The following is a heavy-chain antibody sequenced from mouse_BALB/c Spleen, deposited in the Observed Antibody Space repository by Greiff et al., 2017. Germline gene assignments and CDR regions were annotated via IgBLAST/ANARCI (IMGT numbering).Heavy chain of an antibody. J-gene: IGHJ3*01. CDR1: GDSITSGY. CDR3: ASGIYYYGSSSWFAY. D-gene: IGHD1-1*01. V-gene: IGHV3-8*02. Sequence: EVKLQESGPSLVKPSQTLSLTCSVTGDSITSGYWNWIRKFPGNKLEYMGYISYSGSTYYNPSLKSRISITRDTSKNKYYLQLNSVTTEDTAAYYCASGIYYYGSSSWFAYWGQGTLVTVSA. CDR2: ISYSGST.